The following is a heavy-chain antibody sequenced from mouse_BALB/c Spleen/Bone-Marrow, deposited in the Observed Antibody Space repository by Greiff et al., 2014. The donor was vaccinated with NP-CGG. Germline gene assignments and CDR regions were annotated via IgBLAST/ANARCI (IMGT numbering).Heavy chain of an antibody. V-gene: IGHV14-3*02. CDR3: ATYYYGSSWGFAY. CDR2: IYPANGNN. J-gene: IGHJ3*01. CDR1: GFNIYATY. D-gene: IGHD1-1*01. Sequence: LQQPGAELVKTGASAKLSCRASGFNIYATYLHWGEQRPAQGVEGIGRIYPANGNNKYDPKFQGKAAITADTSSNTAYLQLSSLTSEDTAVYYCATYYYGSSWGFAYWGQGTLVTVSA.